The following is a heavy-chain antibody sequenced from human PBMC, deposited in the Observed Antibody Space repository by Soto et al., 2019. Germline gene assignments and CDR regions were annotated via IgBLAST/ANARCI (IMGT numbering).Heavy chain of an antibody. CDR2: MNPNSGNT. CDR3: ARGQRLFVAVVDYYYYKDV. Sequence: ASVKVSCKASGYTFTSYDINWVRQATGQGLEWMGWMNPNSGNTGYAQKFQGRVTMTRNTSISTAYMELSSLRSEDTAVYYCARGQRLFVAVVDYYYYKDVWGKGTSVTVSS. J-gene: IGHJ6*03. CDR1: GYTFTSYD. V-gene: IGHV1-8*01. D-gene: IGHD3-22*01.